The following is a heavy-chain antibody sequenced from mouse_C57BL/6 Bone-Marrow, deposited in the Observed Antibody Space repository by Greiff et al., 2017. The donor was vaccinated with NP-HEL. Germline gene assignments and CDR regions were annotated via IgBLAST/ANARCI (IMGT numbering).Heavy chain of an antibody. CDR3: ARYGNYAFSYYAMDY. CDR2: IFPGSGST. J-gene: IGHJ4*01. Sequence: QVQLQQSGPELVKPGASVKISCKASGYTFTDYYINWVKQRPGQGLEWIGWIFPGSGSTYYNEKFKGKATLTVDKSSSTAYMLLSSLTSEDSAVYFCARYGNYAFSYYAMDYWGQGTSVTVSS. D-gene: IGHD2-1*01. CDR1: GYTFTDYY. V-gene: IGHV1-75*01.